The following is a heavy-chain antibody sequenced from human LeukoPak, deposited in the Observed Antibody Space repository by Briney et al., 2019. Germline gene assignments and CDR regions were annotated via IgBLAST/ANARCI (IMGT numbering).Heavy chain of an antibody. Sequence: TGGSLRLSCAASGFTFTTYAMSWVCQAPGKGLEWVSGISGSGVSTYYADSVKGRFTISRDNSKNTLYLQMNSLRAEDTAVYYCAKYGAWDTVGALAYFDSWGQGTLVTVSS. CDR3: AKYGAWDTVGALAYFDS. D-gene: IGHD5-12*01. CDR2: ISGSGVST. V-gene: IGHV3-23*01. J-gene: IGHJ4*02. CDR1: GFTFTTYA.